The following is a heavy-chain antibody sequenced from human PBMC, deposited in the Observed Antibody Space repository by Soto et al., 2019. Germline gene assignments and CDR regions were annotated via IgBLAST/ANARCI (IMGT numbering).Heavy chain of an antibody. CDR3: ARGYCSGGSCYPYYFDY. Sequence: QVQLQQWGAGLLKPSETLSLTCAVYGGSFSGYYWSWIRQPPGKGLEWIGEINHSGSTNYNPSLKSRVTISVETSKNQFSLKLSSVTAADTAVYYCARGYCSGGSCYPYYFDYWGQGTLVTVSS. J-gene: IGHJ4*02. CDR2: INHSGST. D-gene: IGHD2-15*01. CDR1: GGSFSGYY. V-gene: IGHV4-34*01.